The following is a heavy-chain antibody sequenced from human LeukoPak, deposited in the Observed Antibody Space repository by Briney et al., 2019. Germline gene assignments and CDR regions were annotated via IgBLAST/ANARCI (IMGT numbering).Heavy chain of an antibody. V-gene: IGHV3-7*03. Sequence: QPGGSLRLSCAASGFTFNSYWMTWVRQAPGKGLEWVADIKQDGSDKYYAGSVKGRFTISSDNAKNSLYLQMNSLRAEDTAVYFCARYNSAWKTDDYWGQGTLVTVSS. CDR3: ARYNSAWKTDDY. J-gene: IGHJ4*02. CDR1: GFTFNSYW. CDR2: IKQDGSDK. D-gene: IGHD6-19*01.